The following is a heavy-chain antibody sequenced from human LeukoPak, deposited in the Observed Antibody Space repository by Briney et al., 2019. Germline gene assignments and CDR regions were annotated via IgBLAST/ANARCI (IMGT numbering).Heavy chain of an antibody. D-gene: IGHD3-16*02. CDR2: IKHDGREK. V-gene: IGHV3-7*01. CDR1: GGSITNTNYW. CDR3: GYTNNFYH. J-gene: IGHJ4*02. Sequence: PSGTLSLTCGVSGGSITNTNYWTWVRQPPGKGLEWVANIKHDGREKYYVDSVKGRFTISRDDGQNSLSLHMNTVRAEDTAVYYCGYTNNFYHWGQGALVVVSA.